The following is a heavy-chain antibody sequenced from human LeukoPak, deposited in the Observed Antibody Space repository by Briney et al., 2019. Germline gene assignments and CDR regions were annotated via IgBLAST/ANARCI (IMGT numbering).Heavy chain of an antibody. CDR3: ARDRQYGTSWRRTSFDP. Sequence: ASVKVSCKASGYTSTGYYINWVRQSPGQSLEWMGWINPNSGATKFAQKFQGRVTLTRDTSINTAYMELTSLRSDDTAVYFCARDRQYGTSWRRTSFDPWGQGTLVTVSS. J-gene: IGHJ5*02. CDR2: INPNSGAT. V-gene: IGHV1-2*02. CDR1: GYTSTGYY. D-gene: IGHD1-14*01.